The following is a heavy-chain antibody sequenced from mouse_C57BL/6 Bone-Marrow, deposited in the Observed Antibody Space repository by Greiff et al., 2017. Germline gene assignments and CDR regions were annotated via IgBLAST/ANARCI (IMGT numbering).Heavy chain of an antibody. Sequence: VQLQQSGPGLVQPSQSLSITCTVSGFSLTSYGVHWVRQSPGKGLEWLGVIWSGGSTDYNAAFISRLSISKDNSKCQVFFKMNSLQADDTAIDYCARSGPYYDYFDYWGQGTTLTVSS. D-gene: IGHD2-4*01. CDR1: GFSLTSYG. CDR3: ARSGPYYDYFDY. J-gene: IGHJ2*01. V-gene: IGHV2-2*01. CDR2: IWSGGST.